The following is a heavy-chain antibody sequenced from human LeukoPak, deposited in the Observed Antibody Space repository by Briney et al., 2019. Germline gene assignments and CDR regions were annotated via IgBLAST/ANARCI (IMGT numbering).Heavy chain of an antibody. CDR3: ARGDGIGAFPLDDS. D-gene: IGHD1-26*01. V-gene: IGHV3-21*01. CDR2: ISSSSSYI. J-gene: IGHJ4*02. Sequence: AGGSLRLSCAASGFTFSSYAMHWVRQAPGKGLEWVSSISSSSSYIYYADSVKGRFTISRDNAKNSLYLQMNSLRAEDTAVYYCARGDGIGAFPLDDSWGQGTLVTVSS. CDR1: GFTFSSYA.